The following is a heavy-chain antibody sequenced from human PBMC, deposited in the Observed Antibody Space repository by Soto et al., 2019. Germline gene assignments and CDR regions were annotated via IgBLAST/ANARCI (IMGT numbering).Heavy chain of an antibody. V-gene: IGHV3-23*01. CDR3: AKPGDYYGSGSYYGVLLCYFDY. D-gene: IGHD3-10*01. Sequence: GGSLRLSCAASGFTFSSYAMSWVRQAPGKGLEWVSAISGSGGSTYYADSVKGRFTISRDNSKNTLCLQMNSLRAEDTAVYYCAKPGDYYGSGSYYGVLLCYFDYWGQGTLVTVSS. CDR1: GFTFSSYA. CDR2: ISGSGGST. J-gene: IGHJ4*02.